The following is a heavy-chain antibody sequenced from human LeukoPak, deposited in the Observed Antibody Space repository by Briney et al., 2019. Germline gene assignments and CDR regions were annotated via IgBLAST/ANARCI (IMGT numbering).Heavy chain of an antibody. CDR2: IYYSGST. V-gene: IGHV4-59*01. CDR3: ARIGDYYGSGSYYFDY. J-gene: IGHJ4*02. Sequence: KSSETLSHTCTVSGGSISSYYWSWIRQPPGKGLEWIGYIYYSGSTNYNPSLKSRVTISVDTSKNQFSLKLSSVTAADTAVYYCARIGDYYGSGSYYFDYWGQGTLVTVSS. D-gene: IGHD3-10*01. CDR1: GGSISSYY.